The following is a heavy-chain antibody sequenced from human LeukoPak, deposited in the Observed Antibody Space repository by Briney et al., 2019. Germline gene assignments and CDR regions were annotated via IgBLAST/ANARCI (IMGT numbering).Heavy chain of an antibody. CDR2: INHSGST. CDR1: GGSFSGYY. J-gene: IGHJ4*02. D-gene: IGHD3-10*01. V-gene: IGHV4-34*01. Sequence: PSETLSLTCAVYGGSFSGYYWSWIRQPPGKGLEWIGEINHSGSTNYNPSLKSRVTISVDTSKNQFSLKLSSVTAADTAVYYCARGSVSMVRGVNVPFDYWGQGTVVTVSS. CDR3: ARGSVSMVRGVNVPFDY.